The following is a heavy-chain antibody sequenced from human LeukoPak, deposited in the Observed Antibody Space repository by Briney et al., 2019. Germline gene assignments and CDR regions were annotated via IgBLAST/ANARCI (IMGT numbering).Heavy chain of an antibody. CDR2: ISGSGGST. Sequence: GGSLRLSCAASGFTFSSYAMSWVRQAPGKGLEWVSAISGSGGSTYYADSVKGRFTISRDNSKNTLYLPMNSLSAEDTAVYYCATTSCSGGSCYLRYYYYGMDVWGQGTTVTVSS. D-gene: IGHD2-15*01. CDR1: GFTFSSYA. J-gene: IGHJ6*02. V-gene: IGHV3-23*01. CDR3: ATTSCSGGSCYLRYYYYGMDV.